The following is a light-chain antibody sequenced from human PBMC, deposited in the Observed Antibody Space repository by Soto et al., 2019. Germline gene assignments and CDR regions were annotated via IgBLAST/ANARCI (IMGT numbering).Light chain of an antibody. Sequence: QSALTQPASVSGSPGQSITISCTGTSSDVGGYNYLSWDQHHPGKAPKLMIYDVSDRPSGVSNRFSGSTSGNTASLTISGLQTEDEADYYCSSYTSSSTRVFGTGTKLTVL. CDR2: DVS. CDR3: SSYTSSSTRV. J-gene: IGLJ1*01. V-gene: IGLV2-14*03. CDR1: SSDVGGYNY.